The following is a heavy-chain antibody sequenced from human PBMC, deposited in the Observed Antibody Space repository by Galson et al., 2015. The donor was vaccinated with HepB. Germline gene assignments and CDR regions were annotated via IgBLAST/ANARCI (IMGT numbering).Heavy chain of an antibody. CDR2: IYSGGHT. D-gene: IGHD3-10*01. CDR1: GFTVSSNY. CDR3: ARAPDYYGSGTDY. Sequence: SLRLSCAASGFTVSSNYMSWVRQAPGKGLEWVSVIYSGGHTYYADSVEGRFTVSRDNSKNTVYLQMNSLRPEDTAVYYCARAPDYYGSGTDYWGQGTLVTVSS. J-gene: IGHJ4*02. V-gene: IGHV3-66*01.